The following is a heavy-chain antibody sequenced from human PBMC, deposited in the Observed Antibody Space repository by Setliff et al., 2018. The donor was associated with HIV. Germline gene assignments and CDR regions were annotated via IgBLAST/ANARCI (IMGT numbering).Heavy chain of an antibody. D-gene: IGHD3-3*01. CDR3: ARVRRDDFWTGPFVY. J-gene: IGHJ4*02. CDR1: GGSITSGSYY. V-gene: IGHV4-61*09. Sequence: PSETLSLTCTVSGGSITSGSYYWSWIRQPAGKGLECIRHIYTSGNTNYNPSLKSRVTISIDTSKNHFSLKLSSVTAADTAVYYCARVRRDDFWTGPFVYWGQGTLVTVSS. CDR2: IYTSGNT.